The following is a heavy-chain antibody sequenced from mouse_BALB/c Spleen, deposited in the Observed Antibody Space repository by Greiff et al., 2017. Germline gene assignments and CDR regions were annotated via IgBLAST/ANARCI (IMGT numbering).Heavy chain of an antibody. D-gene: IGHD3-2*01. CDR2: ISSGSSTI. CDR3: ARKTARAHYAMDY. Sequence: VQLKESGGGLVQPGGSRKLSCAASGFTFSSFGMHWVRQAPEKGLEWVAYISSGSSTIYYADTVKGRFTISRDNPKNTLFLQMTSLRSEDTAMYYCARKTARAHYAMDYWGQGTSVTVSS. J-gene: IGHJ4*01. V-gene: IGHV5-17*02. CDR1: GFTFSSFG.